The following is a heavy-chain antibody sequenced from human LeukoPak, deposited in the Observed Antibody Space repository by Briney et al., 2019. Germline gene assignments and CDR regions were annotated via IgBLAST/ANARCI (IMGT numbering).Heavy chain of an antibody. D-gene: IGHD1-26*01. CDR2: ISYDGSNK. V-gene: IGHV3-30*18. CDR1: GFTFSSYG. Sequence: GGSLRLSCAASGFTFSSYGMHWVRQAPGKGLEWVAVISYDGSNKYYADSVKGRFTISRDNSKNTLYLQMNSLRAEDTAVYYCAKGIVGATKGVDYYYGMDVWGQGTTVTVPS. J-gene: IGHJ6*02. CDR3: AKGIVGATKGVDYYYGMDV.